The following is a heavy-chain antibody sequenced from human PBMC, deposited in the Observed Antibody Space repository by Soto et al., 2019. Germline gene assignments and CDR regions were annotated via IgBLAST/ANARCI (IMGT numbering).Heavy chain of an antibody. J-gene: IGHJ4*02. V-gene: IGHV1-8*01. D-gene: IGHD6-25*01. CDR1: GYTFTTYD. CDR3: ARRKERSGPHYFDY. Sequence: ASVKVSCKASGYTFTTYDISWVRQATGQGLEWMGWMNPYSGNTGYAQKFQGRVTVTRNTSISTVYMELSGLRPDDTAVYYCARRKERSGPHYFDYWGQGSQVIV. CDR2: MNPYSGNT.